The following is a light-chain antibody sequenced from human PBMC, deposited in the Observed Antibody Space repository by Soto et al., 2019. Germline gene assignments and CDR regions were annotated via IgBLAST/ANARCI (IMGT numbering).Light chain of an antibody. J-gene: IGLJ2*01. CDR2: EDD. CDR3: HSYDGSIQV. V-gene: IGLV6-57*04. CDR1: SGSIANNY. Sequence: NFMLTQPHSVSESPGKTVVLSCTRSSGSIANNYVQWFQKRPDSAPITVIYEDDQRPSAVPDRFSGSIDSSSNSASLTISGLKTEDDADYYCHSYDGSIQVFGGGTKVTVL.